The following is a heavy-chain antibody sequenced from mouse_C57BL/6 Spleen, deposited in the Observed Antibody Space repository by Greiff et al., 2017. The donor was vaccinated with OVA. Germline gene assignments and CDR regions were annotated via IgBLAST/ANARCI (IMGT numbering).Heavy chain of an antibody. J-gene: IGHJ2*01. CDR1: GYTFTSYT. CDR2: INPSSGYT. D-gene: IGHD3-2*02. V-gene: IGHV1-4*01. CDR3: ARKAQVPFDY. Sequence: VQLQQSGAELARPGASVKMSCKASGYTFTSYTMHWVKQRPGQGLEWIGYINPSSGYTKYNQKFKDKATLTADKSSSTAYMQLSSLTSEDSAVYYCARKAQVPFDYWGQGTTLTVSS.